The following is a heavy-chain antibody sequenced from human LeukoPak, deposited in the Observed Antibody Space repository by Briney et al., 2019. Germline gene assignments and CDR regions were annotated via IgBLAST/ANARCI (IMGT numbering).Heavy chain of an antibody. V-gene: IGHV3-7*01. CDR2: IKQDGSEK. J-gene: IGHJ3*02. D-gene: IGHD3-10*01. CDR3: ARGPPPEVRGVIGDAFDI. CDR1: GFTFSSYW. Sequence: PGGSLRLSCAASGFTFSSYWMSWVRQAPGKGLEWVANIKQDGSEKYYVDSVKGRFTISRDNAKNSLYLQMNSLRAEDTAVYYCARGPPPEVRGVIGDAFDIWGQGTMVTVSS.